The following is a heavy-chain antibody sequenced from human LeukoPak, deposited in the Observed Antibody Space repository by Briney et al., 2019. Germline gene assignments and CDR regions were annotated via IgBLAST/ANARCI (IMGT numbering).Heavy chain of an antibody. V-gene: IGHV4-59*08. J-gene: IGHJ4*02. D-gene: IGHD6-13*01. CDR3: ARMYSSSWYYPI. CDR2: IYYSGSA. CDR1: GGSISSYY. Sequence: PSETLSLTCTVAGGSISSYYWSWIRQPPGKGLGWIGYIYYSGSANYNPSLKSRVTISVDTSKNQFSLKLSSVTAADTAVYYCARMYSSSWYYPIWGQGTLVTVSS.